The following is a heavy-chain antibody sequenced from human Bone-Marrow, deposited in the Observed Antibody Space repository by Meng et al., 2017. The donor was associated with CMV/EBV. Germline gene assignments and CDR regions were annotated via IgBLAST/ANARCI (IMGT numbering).Heavy chain of an antibody. D-gene: IGHD3-22*01. CDR2: ISWNGDSI. CDR1: GFTFDEYA. V-gene: IGHV3-9*01. J-gene: IGHJ4*02. CDR3: AKGGAMIVVVTFFDS. Sequence: LKISCVASGFTFDEYAMHWVRQVPGKGLEWVSGISWNGDSIGYADSVKGRFTISRDNAKKYPYLQMSGLRDEDTAWYYCAKGGAMIVVVTFFDSWGQGTLVTV.